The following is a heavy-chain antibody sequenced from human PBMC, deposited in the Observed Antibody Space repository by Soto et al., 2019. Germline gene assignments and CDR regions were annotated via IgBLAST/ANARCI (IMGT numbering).Heavy chain of an antibody. Sequence: QVQLQQWGAGLLKPSETLSLTCAVYGGSFSGYYWSWIRQPPGKGLGWIGEINHSGSTNYNPSLNRRVTISVYTSKNQFSLKLSSVTAADTAVYYCARVAPRHCSGGSCYYGRDYWDQGTLVTVSS. CDR1: GGSFSGYY. CDR3: ARVAPRHCSGGSCYYGRDY. V-gene: IGHV4-34*01. D-gene: IGHD2-15*01. J-gene: IGHJ4*02. CDR2: INHSGST.